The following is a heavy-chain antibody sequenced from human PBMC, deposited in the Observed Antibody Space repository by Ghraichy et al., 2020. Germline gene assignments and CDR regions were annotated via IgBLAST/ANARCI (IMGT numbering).Heavy chain of an antibody. D-gene: IGHD6-6*01. CDR1: GFTFSSYG. Sequence: GGSLRLSCAASGFTFSSYGMSWVRQAPGKGLEWVSGISGSGGSTYYADSVKGRFTISRDSSKNTLFLQMNSLRAEDTAIYYCAKYTSSSSSWGRYMDVWGKGTTVTVSS. V-gene: IGHV3-23*01. CDR3: AKYTSSSSSWGRYMDV. J-gene: IGHJ6*03. CDR2: ISGSGGST.